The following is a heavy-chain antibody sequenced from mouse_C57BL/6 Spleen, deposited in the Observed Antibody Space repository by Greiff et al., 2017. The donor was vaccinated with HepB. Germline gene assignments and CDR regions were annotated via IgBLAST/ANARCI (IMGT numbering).Heavy chain of an antibody. CDR3: GRGDGYYFSWFAD. CDR1: GYTFTSYW. D-gene: IGHD2-3*01. CDR2: IHPNSGST. Sequence: VQLQQSGAELVKPGASVKLSCKASGYTFTSYWMHWVKQRPGQGLEWIGMIHPNSGSTNYNAKFKSKATLTVDKSSSTAYMQLSSLTSEDSAVYSCGRGDGYYFSWFADWGQGTLVTVSA. J-gene: IGHJ3*01. V-gene: IGHV1-64*01.